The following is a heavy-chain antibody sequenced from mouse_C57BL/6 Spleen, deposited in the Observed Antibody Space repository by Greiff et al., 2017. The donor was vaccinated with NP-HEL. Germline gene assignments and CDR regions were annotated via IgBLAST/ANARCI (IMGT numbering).Heavy chain of an antibody. Sequence: EVQLQQSGPVLVKPGASVKMSCKASGYTFTDYYMNWVKQSHGKSLEWIRVINPYNGGTSYNQKFKGKATLTVDKSSSTAYMELKSLTSEDSAVYYCARSRSNYVGYFDVWGTGTTVTVSS. J-gene: IGHJ1*03. CDR3: ARSRSNYVGYFDV. CDR1: GYTFTDYY. D-gene: IGHD2-5*01. V-gene: IGHV1-19*01. CDR2: INPYNGGT.